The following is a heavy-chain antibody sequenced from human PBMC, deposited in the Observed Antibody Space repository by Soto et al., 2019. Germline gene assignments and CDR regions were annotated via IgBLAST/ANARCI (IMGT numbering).Heavy chain of an antibody. Sequence: EAQLLESGGGLVQPGGSLRLSCAASGLTLSNCAMRWVRQAPGKGLEWVSTISGGGPSTYYADSVKGRFTISRDNSKSTVYLQMNSLRTDDTAVYYCAKGGYDSGGHTLYNFDSWGQGTLVSVSS. V-gene: IGHV3-23*01. CDR2: ISGGGPST. CDR1: GLTLSNCA. D-gene: IGHD3-22*01. J-gene: IGHJ4*02. CDR3: AKGGYDSGGHTLYNFDS.